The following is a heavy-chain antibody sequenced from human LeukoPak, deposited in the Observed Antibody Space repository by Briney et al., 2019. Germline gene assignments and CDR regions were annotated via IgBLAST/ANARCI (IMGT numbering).Heavy chain of an antibody. V-gene: IGHV3-15*01. J-gene: IGHJ3*02. CDR2: IKSKTSGGTT. Sequence: GGSLRLSCAASGFTFTNAWMSWVRQAPGKGLEWVGCIKSKTSGGTTDYAAPVKGRFTISRDDSQNTLFLQMNSLKTEDTAVYYCTTGATYSPGAFDIWGQGTMVTVSS. D-gene: IGHD3-16*01. CDR1: GFTFTNAW. CDR3: TTGATYSPGAFDI.